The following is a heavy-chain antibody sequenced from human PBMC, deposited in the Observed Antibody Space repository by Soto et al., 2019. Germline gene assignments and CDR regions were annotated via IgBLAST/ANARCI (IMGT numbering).Heavy chain of an antibody. D-gene: IGHD4-17*01. CDR1: GFTFSDYY. V-gene: IGHV3-74*01. Sequence: GGSLRLSCAASGFTFSDYYMHWVRQAPGKGLVWVSRVSNDGSATNYPDSLKGRFAVSRDNAKNTVYLQMSGLRAEDTATYYCARGKWHSFSPDYFTIDAWGPGTLVTVSS. CDR3: ARGKWHSFSPDYFTIDA. J-gene: IGHJ5*02. CDR2: VSNDGSAT.